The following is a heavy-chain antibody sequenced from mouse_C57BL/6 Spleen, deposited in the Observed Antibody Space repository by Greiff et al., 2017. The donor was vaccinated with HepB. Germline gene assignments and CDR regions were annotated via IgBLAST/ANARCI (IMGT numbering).Heavy chain of an antibody. Sequence: VKVVESGGGLVKPGGSLKLSCAASGFTFSSYAMSWVRQTPEKRLEWVATISDGGSYSYYPDNVKRRFTISRDNAKNNLYLQVSHLKSEDTAMYYCARGPGSGYGYWYFDVWGTGTTVSVSS. J-gene: IGHJ1*03. V-gene: IGHV5-4*03. CDR1: GFTFSSYA. D-gene: IGHD1-1*01. CDR2: ISDGGSYS. CDR3: ARGPGSGYGYWYFDV.